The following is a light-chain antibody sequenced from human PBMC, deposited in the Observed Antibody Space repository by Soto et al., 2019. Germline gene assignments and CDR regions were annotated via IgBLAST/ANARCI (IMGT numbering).Light chain of an antibody. Sequence: DLQMTQSPSSLSASVGDRVTITCQASQDISNYLNWYQQKPGKAPKLLIYDASDLETGVPSRFSGGGYGTDFTFTISSLQPEDIATYYCQQYDILPYTFGQGTKLEIK. CDR3: QQYDILPYT. V-gene: IGKV1-33*01. CDR2: DAS. J-gene: IGKJ2*01. CDR1: QDISNY.